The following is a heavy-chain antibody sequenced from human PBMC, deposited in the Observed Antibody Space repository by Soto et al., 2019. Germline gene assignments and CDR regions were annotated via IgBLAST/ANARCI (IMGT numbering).Heavy chain of an antibody. Sequence: QITLKESGPTLVKPTQTLTLTCTFSGFSFSTDGMGVGWIRKPPGKALEWLALIYWDDDKRFSPSQKSRLTITKDGSRNQVVLTLTNMDPADTATYYCAHVYWAASGTRYYFDYWGQGTLVTVSS. CDR1: GFSFSTDGMG. CDR3: AHVYWAASGTRYYFDY. D-gene: IGHD1-7*01. V-gene: IGHV2-5*02. J-gene: IGHJ4*02. CDR2: IYWDDDK.